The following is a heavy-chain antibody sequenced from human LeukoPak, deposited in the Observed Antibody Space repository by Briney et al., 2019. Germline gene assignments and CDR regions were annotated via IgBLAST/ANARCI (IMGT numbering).Heavy chain of an antibody. Sequence: GGSLRLSCAASGFTFSSYAMHWVRQTPGKGLEYVSAISTNGGGTYYANSVKGRFTISRDNSKNTLYLQMGSLRAEDMAVYYCARYCSGVSCYSGYDYWGQGTLVTVSS. CDR2: ISTNGGGT. D-gene: IGHD2-15*01. J-gene: IGHJ4*02. CDR3: ARYCSGVSCYSGYDY. CDR1: GFTFSSYA. V-gene: IGHV3-64*01.